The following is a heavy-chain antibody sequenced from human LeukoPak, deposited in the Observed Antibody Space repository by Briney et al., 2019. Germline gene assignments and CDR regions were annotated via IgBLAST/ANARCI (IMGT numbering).Heavy chain of an antibody. J-gene: IGHJ3*02. D-gene: IGHD6-19*01. Sequence: GGSLRLSCAASGVTFSSYWMSWVRQAPGKGLEWVANIKQDGSEKYYVDSVKGRFTISRDNAKNSLYLQMNSLRAEDTAVYYCARQQWLGYDAFDIWGQGTMVTVSS. CDR3: ARQQWLGYDAFDI. CDR1: GVTFSSYW. CDR2: IKQDGSEK. V-gene: IGHV3-7*01.